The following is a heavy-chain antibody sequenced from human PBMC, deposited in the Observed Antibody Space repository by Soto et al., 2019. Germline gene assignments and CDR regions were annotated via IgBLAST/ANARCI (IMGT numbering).Heavy chain of an antibody. CDR2: IYYSGST. V-gene: IGHV4-31*03. CDR1: GGSISSGGYY. J-gene: IGHJ5*02. Sequence: QVQLQESGPGLVKPSQTLSLTCTVSGGSISSGGYYWSWIRQHPGKGLEWIGYIYYSGSTYYNPSMKSRVTITVDTSKNQFSLKLSSVTAADTAVYYCARYTYYYDSSGQWSWGQGTLVTFSS. D-gene: IGHD3-22*01. CDR3: ARYTYYYDSSGQWS.